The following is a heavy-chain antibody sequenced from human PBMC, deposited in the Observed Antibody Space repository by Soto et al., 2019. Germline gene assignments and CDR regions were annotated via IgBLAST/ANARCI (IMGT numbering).Heavy chain of an antibody. CDR1: GFTFSSYW. D-gene: IGHD2-2*01. CDR3: ARGRYCISTSCYLDY. Sequence: EVQLVESGGGLVQPGGSLRLSCAASGFTFSSYWMSWVRQAPGKELEWVANIKQDGSEKYYVDSVKGRFTISRDNAKNSLYLQMNSLRAEDTAVYYCARGRYCISTSCYLDYWGQGTLVTVSS. CDR2: IKQDGSEK. J-gene: IGHJ4*02. V-gene: IGHV3-7*01.